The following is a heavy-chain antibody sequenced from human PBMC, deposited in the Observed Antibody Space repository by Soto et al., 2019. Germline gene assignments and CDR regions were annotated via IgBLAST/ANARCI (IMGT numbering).Heavy chain of an antibody. CDR2: INTSGGT. Sequence: QVHXQESGPGLVKPSETLSLSCTVSGGSXSRRYWSXXRXXAGKGLEWIGRINTSGGTNYNPSLKSRVSMSVDASKNEFSLKLRSVAAADTATYYCARDTYASGWYYFDSWGQGTLVTVSS. CDR1: GGSXSRRY. J-gene: IGHJ4*02. V-gene: IGHV4-4*07. D-gene: IGHD6-19*01. CDR3: ARDTYASGWYYFDS.